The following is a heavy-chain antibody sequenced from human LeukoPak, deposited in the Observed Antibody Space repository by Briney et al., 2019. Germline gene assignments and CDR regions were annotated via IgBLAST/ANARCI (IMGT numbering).Heavy chain of an antibody. CDR1: GFTFSSYG. CDR3: AKDLRRIVGAAKGMDV. Sequence: GRSPRLSCAASGFTFSSYGMHWVRQAPGKGLEGVAFIRYDGSNKYYADSAKGRFTISRDNSKNTLYLQMHSLRAEDTAVYYCAKDLRRIVGAAKGMDVWGKGTTVTVSS. V-gene: IGHV3-30*02. CDR2: IRYDGSNK. J-gene: IGHJ6*03. D-gene: IGHD1-26*01.